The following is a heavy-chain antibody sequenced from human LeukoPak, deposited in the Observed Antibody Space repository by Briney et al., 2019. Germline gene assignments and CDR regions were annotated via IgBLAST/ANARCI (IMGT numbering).Heavy chain of an antibody. J-gene: IGHJ4*02. CDR3: ARHPKKDGIVGATIYD. V-gene: IGHV4-39*01. CDR1: GGSISSSSYY. CDR2: IYYSGTT. Sequence: PSETLSLTCIVSGGSISSSSYYWGWIRQPPGKGLEWIGSIYYSGTTYYSPSLKGRVTISVHTSKKQFSLKLSSVTAADTAVYYCARHPKKDGIVGATIYDWGQGTLVTVSS. D-gene: IGHD1-26*01.